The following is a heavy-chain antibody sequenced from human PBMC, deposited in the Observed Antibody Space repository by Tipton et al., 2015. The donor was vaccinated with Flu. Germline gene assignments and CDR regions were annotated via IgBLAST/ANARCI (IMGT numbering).Heavy chain of an antibody. CDR1: GVIFSSYG. Sequence: SGVIFSSYGMYWARQAPGKGLEWVAVISYDGSNKYYADSVKGRFTISRDDSKNTMYLQMNSLRAEDTAVYYCAKSPIAVAGSYFEYWGQGTLVTVSS. D-gene: IGHD6-19*01. CDR3: AKSPIAVAGSYFEY. V-gene: IGHV3-30*18. CDR2: ISYDGSNK. J-gene: IGHJ4*02.